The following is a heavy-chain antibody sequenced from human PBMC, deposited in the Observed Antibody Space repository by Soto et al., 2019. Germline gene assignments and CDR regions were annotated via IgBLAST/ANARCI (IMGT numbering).Heavy chain of an antibody. CDR1: GFTFDDYA. CDR3: AKDTEVGATYYYYGMDV. J-gene: IGHJ6*02. CDR2: ISWNSGSI. D-gene: IGHD1-26*01. Sequence: GGSLRLSCAASGFTFDDYAMHWVRQAPGKGLEWVSGISWNSGSIGYADSVKGRFTISRDNAKNSLYLQMNSLRAEDTALYYCAKDTEVGATYYYYGMDVWGQGTTVTVSS. V-gene: IGHV3-9*01.